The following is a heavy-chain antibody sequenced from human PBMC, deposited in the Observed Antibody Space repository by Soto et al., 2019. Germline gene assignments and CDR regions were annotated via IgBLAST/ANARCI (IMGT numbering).Heavy chain of an antibody. J-gene: IGHJ4*02. V-gene: IGHV3-23*01. Sequence: GESLKISCAASGFTFSSYAMSWVRQAPGKGLEWVSAISGSGGSTYYADSVKGRFTISRDNSKNTLYLQMNSLRAEDTAVYYCAKEKPGVRRGISFDYWGQGTLVTVSS. CDR2: ISGSGGST. D-gene: IGHD3-10*01. CDR1: GFTFSSYA. CDR3: AKEKPGVRRGISFDY.